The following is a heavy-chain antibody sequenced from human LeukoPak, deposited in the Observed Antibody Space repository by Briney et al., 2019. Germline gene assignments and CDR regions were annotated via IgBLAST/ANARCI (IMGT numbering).Heavy chain of an antibody. CDR2: ISGGGGST. CDR1: GFTFSSYA. V-gene: IGHV3-23*01. CDR3: ATSTVTTYYFDY. D-gene: IGHD4-17*01. J-gene: IGHJ4*01. Sequence: GGSLRLSCAASGFTFSSYAMSWVRQAPGKGLEWVSVISGGGGSTYYADSVKGRFTISRDNSKNTLYLQMNSLRAEDTAVYHCATSTVTTYYFDYWGHGTLVTVSS.